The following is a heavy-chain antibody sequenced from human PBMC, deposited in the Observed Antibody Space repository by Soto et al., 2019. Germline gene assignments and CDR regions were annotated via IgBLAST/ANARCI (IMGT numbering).Heavy chain of an antibody. D-gene: IGHD4-17*01. V-gene: IGHV4-59*12. J-gene: IGHJ4*02. CDR2: IYYNGAT. Sequence: PSETLSLTYTVSGGYISGFYWSWIRQPPGKGLEWIGFIYYNGATRYNPSLMSRVTISLDASKNQFSLKLSSVTAADTAVYYCARENYGDYGYWGQGTLVTVSS. CDR1: GGYISGFY. CDR3: ARENYGDYGY.